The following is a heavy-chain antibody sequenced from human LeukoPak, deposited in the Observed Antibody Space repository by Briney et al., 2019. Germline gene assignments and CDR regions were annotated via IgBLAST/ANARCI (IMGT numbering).Heavy chain of an antibody. Sequence: SQTLSLTCAISEYIVSSNSAAWNWSRQSPSRGLEWLGRTYYRSKWYYDYAVSVKSRITINPDTSKNQFSLQLNSVTPEDTAVYYCARGLQLVDYYYIDVWGKGTTVTVSS. D-gene: IGHD6-13*01. J-gene: IGHJ6*03. CDR1: EYIVSSNSAA. CDR2: TYYRSKWYY. V-gene: IGHV6-1*01. CDR3: ARGLQLVDYYYIDV.